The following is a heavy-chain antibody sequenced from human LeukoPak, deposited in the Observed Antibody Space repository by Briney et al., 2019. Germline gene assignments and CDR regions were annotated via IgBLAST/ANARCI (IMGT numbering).Heavy chain of an antibody. CDR3: ARGSIAAAGIDDY. Sequence: ASVKVSCKASGYTFPSYDINWVRQATGQGLEWMGWMNPNSGNTGYAQKFQGRVTMTRNTSISTAYMELGSLRSEDTAVYYFARGSIAAAGIDDYWGQGTLVTVSS. J-gene: IGHJ4*02. CDR2: MNPNSGNT. CDR1: GYTFPSYD. D-gene: IGHD6-13*01. V-gene: IGHV1-8*01.